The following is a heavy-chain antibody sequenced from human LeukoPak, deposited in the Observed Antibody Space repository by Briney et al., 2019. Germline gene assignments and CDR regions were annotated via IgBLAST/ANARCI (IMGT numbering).Heavy chain of an antibody. J-gene: IGHJ4*02. Sequence: GGSLRLSCAASGFTFSSYSMNWVRQAPGKGLEWVSSISSSSSYIYYADSMKGRFTISRDNAKNSLYLQMNSLRAEDTAVYYCARLGGIVVVPAAMFDYWGQGTLVTVSS. V-gene: IGHV3-21*01. CDR3: ARLGGIVVVPAAMFDY. D-gene: IGHD2-2*01. CDR1: GFTFSSYS. CDR2: ISSSSSYI.